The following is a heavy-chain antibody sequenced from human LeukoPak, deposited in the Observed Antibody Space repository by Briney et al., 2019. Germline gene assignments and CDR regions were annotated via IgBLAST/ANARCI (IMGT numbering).Heavy chain of an antibody. V-gene: IGHV1-2*02. CDR1: GYTFTGYY. CDR2: INPNSGGT. CDR3: ARSYCSGGSCYLMGNDY. J-gene: IGHJ4*02. Sequence: ASVKVSCRASGYTFTGYYISWVRQAPGQGLEWMGWINPNSGGTNYAQKFQGRVTMTRDTSISTAYMELSRLRSDDTAVYYCARSYCSGGSCYLMGNDYWGQGTLVTVSS. D-gene: IGHD2-15*01.